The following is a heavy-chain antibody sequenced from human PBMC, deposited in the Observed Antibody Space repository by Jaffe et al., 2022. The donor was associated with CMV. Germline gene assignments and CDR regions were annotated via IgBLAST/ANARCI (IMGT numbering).Heavy chain of an antibody. V-gene: IGHV3-48*03. CDR2: ISGSGSTI. D-gene: IGHD3-16*01. J-gene: IGHJ4*02. CDR1: GFTFKTHE. CDR3: ARANSTWGQFNFDY. Sequence: EVQLVESGGGLVQPGGSLRLSCAASGFTFKTHEMNWVRQAPGKGLEWLSFISGSGSTIYSADSVKGRFTISRDNAKDILYLQMNSLRAEDTAVYYCARANSTWGQFNFDYWGQGTLVTVSS.